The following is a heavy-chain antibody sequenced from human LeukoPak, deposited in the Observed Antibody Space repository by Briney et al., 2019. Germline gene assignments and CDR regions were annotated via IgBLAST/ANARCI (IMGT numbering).Heavy chain of an antibody. CDR1: GGSISSYY. D-gene: IGHD3-10*01. CDR2: IYTSGST. V-gene: IGHV4-4*07. Sequence: SETLSLTCTVSGGSISSYYWSWIRQPAGKGLEWIGRIYTSGSTNYNPSLKSRVTMSVDTSKNQFSLKLSSVTAADTAVYYCARDVLLWFGELLEDWFDPWGQGTLVTVSS. CDR3: ARDVLLWFGELLEDWFDP. J-gene: IGHJ5*02.